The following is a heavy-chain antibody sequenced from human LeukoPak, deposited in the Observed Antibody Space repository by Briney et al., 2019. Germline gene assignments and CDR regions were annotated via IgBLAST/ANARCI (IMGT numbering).Heavy chain of an antibody. V-gene: IGHV1-46*01. D-gene: IGHD4-17*01. J-gene: IGHJ4*02. Sequence: ASVKVSCKASGCTFTSYYMHWVRQAPGQGLEWMGIINPSGGSTSYAQKFQGRVTMTRDTSTSTVYMELSSLRSEDTAVYYCAREVGNGDYVPPSDDYWGQGTLVTVSS. CDR2: INPSGGST. CDR1: GCTFTSYY. CDR3: AREVGNGDYVPPSDDY.